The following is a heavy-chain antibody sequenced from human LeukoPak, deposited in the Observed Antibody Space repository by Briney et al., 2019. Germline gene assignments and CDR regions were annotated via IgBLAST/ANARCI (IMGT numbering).Heavy chain of an antibody. CDR2: ISSSGSTK. J-gene: IGHJ4*02. CDR1: RFTFSSYE. V-gene: IGHV3-48*03. Sequence: GGSLRLSCAASRFTFSSYELNWVRQAPGKGLEWVSYISSSGSTKYYPDSVKGRFTISRDNAKNSLYLQMNSLRAEDTAVYYCAGERDGGSGVPFDYWGQGTLVTVSS. D-gene: IGHD3-3*01. CDR3: AGERDGGSGVPFDY.